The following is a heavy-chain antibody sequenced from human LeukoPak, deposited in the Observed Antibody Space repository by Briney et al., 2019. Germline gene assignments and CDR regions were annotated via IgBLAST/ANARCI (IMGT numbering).Heavy chain of an antibody. CDR1: EFTFSIYS. J-gene: IGHJ4*02. CDR2: ISSSSSYT. CDR3: ARGLGAYCSGGSCTFDN. Sequence: GGSLRLSCSASEFTFSIYSMNWVRQSPGKGLEWVSSISSSSSYTYYADSVKGRFTISRDNAKNRLYLQMNSLRAEDTAVYYCARGLGAYCSGGSCTFDNWGQGTLVTVSS. D-gene: IGHD2-15*01. V-gene: IGHV3-21*06.